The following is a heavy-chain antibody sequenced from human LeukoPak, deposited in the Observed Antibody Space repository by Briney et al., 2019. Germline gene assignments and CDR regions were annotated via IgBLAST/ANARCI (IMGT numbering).Heavy chain of an antibody. CDR2: SSPYNGNT. D-gene: IGHD6-19*01. J-gene: IGHJ4*02. CDR3: SRAGSGSGWYFDY. CDR1: VYDFTSVG. Sequence: ASVKLSRTASVYDFTSVGITWVRRAPGQGLEWMGWSSPYNGNTRYAHQFQGRVAMITDTSTTTAYLELLSLRFTATAVYYCSRAGSGSGWYFDYWGQGTLVTVSS. V-gene: IGHV1-18*01.